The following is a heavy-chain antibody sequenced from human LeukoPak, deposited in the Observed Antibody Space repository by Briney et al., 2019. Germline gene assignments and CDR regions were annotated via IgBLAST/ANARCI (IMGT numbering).Heavy chain of an antibody. D-gene: IGHD3-16*01. J-gene: IGHJ4*02. Sequence: ASVKVSCKASGYTFSNYGISWVRQAPGQGLEWMGWISADNGDTDYAQKLQGRVTMTTDTSTSTAYMELSSLRSEDTAVYYCAASAPSWRSIFDDWGQGTLVTVSS. V-gene: IGHV1-18*01. CDR3: AASAPSWRSIFDD. CDR1: GYTFSNYG. CDR2: ISADNGDT.